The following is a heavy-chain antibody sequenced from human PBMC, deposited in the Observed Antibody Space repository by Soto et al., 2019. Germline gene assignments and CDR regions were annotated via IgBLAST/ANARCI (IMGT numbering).Heavy chain of an antibody. CDR1: GYTFTGYY. Sequence: ASVKVSFKASGYTFTGYYMHWVRQAPGQGLEWMGWINPNSGGTNYAQKFQGWVTMTRDTSISTAYMELSRLRSEDTAVYYCVRDYASDSGVHLDFWRQGTLVTVSS. CDR2: INPNSGGT. CDR3: VRDYASDSGVHLDF. D-gene: IGHD3-22*01. J-gene: IGHJ4*02. V-gene: IGHV1-2*04.